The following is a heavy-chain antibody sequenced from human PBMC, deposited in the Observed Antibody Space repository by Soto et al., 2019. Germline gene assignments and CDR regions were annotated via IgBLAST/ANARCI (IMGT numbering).Heavy chain of an antibody. CDR3: ARDAFCGSGTCRVGHWFDP. CDR1: GGPFSGVY. Sequence: LSLTCAVSGGPFSGVYWSWIRQPPGKGLEWIGGVNHRGSANYNPSLESRVTMSVDTSKNQFSLKLTSVTAADSAVYYCARDAFCGSGTCRVGHWFDPWGQGTLVTVSS. V-gene: IGHV4-34*01. CDR2: VNHRGSA. D-gene: IGHD2-21*01. J-gene: IGHJ5*02.